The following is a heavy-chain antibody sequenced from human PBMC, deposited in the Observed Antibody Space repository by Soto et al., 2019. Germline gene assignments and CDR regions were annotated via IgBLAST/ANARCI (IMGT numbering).Heavy chain of an antibody. Sequence: SETLSLTCSVSGASIGSGDDYWTWIRQSPGKGLEWIGYISDSGSTFYNPSLRSRLTIALDTSNNHFSLKLNSVTAADTAVDFCAKSPPHEFEPWGQGISVTVSS. CDR3: AKSPPHEFEP. CDR1: GASIGSGDDY. CDR2: ISDSGST. V-gene: IGHV4-30-4*08. J-gene: IGHJ5*02.